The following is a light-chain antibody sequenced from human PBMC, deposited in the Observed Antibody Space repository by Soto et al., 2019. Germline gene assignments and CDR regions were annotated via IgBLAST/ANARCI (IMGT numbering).Light chain of an antibody. CDR1: SSNIGSNT. J-gene: IGLJ2*01. V-gene: IGLV1-44*01. CDR2: SNN. CDR3: AAWDDSLKGKV. Sequence: QSVLTQPPSASGTPGQRVTISCSGSSSNIGSNTVNWYQQLPGTAPKLLIYSNNQPPSGVPGRFSGSKSGTSASLAISGLQSEDEADYYCAAWDDSLKGKVFGGGTKVTVL.